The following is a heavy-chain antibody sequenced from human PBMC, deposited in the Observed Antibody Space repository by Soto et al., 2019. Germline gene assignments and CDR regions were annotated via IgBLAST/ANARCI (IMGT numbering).Heavy chain of an antibody. J-gene: IGHJ6*02. Sequence: PGGSLRLSCAASGFTFSSYAMSWVRQAPGKGLEWVSAISGSGGNTHYADSVKGRFTISRDNSKNTLYLQMNSLRAEDTAVYYGTKREGDTGGFDYYYGMDVWGQGTTVTVSS. CDR2: ISGSGGNT. CDR3: TKREGDTGGFDYYYGMDV. CDR1: GFTFSSYA. D-gene: IGHD3-10*01. V-gene: IGHV3-23*01.